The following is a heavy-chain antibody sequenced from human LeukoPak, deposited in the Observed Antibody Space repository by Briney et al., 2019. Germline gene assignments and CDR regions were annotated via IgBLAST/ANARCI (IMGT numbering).Heavy chain of an antibody. J-gene: IGHJ5*02. D-gene: IGHD1-26*01. CDR2: IFDSGST. V-gene: IGHV4-39*02. Sequence: SETLSLTCTVSGGPISNSAYYWGWIRQPPAKGLEWIGSIFDSGSTYYNPSLKSRATISVDTSKNHFSRNLISVLAADTAVYYCARGSGARIGCDLWGQGPRVSVSS. CDR1: GGPISNSAYY. CDR3: ARGSGARIGCDL.